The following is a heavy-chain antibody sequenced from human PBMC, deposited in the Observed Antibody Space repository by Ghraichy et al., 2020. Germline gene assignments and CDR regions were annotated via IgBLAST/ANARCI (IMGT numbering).Heavy chain of an antibody. CDR1: GYTFTSYA. CDR2: INTNTGNP. V-gene: IGHV7-4-1*02. J-gene: IGHJ5*02. D-gene: IGHD3-22*01. Sequence: ASVKVSCKASGYTFTSYAMNWVRQAPGQGLEWMGWINTNTGNPTYAQGFTGRFVFSLDTSVSTAYLQISSLKAEDTAVYHCARQTYYYDSSGFTWFDPWGQGTLVTVSS. CDR3: ARQTYYYDSSGFTWFDP.